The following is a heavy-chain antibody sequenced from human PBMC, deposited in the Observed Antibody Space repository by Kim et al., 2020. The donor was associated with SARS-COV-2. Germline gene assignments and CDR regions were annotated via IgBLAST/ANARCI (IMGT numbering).Heavy chain of an antibody. CDR3: AIPGCYYDSSDDFDI. CDR1: GFTFISYW. J-gene: IGHJ3*02. Sequence: GGSLRLSCAASGFTFISYWMSWVRQAPGKGLEWVANIKQGGREKYYVDSVKGRFTIPRDNAKNSLYLQMNSLRAEDTAVYYCAIPGCYYDSSDDFDIWGQGTMVTVSS. V-gene: IGHV3-7*03. CDR2: IKQGGREK. D-gene: IGHD3-22*01.